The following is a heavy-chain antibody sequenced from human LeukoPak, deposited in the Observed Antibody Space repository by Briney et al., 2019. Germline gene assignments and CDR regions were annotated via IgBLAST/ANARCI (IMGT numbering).Heavy chain of an antibody. D-gene: IGHD6-13*01. Sequence: GGSLRLSCAASGFTFSSFGLHWVRQAPGKGLGWVAVIWYGGSNKYYADSVKGRFTISRDNSKNTLYLQMNSLRAEDTAVYYCAKDPVQAYSIAAAGTGGLDYWGQGTLVTVSS. CDR3: AKDPVQAYSIAAAGTGGLDY. J-gene: IGHJ4*02. V-gene: IGHV3-30*02. CDR1: GFTFSSFG. CDR2: IWYGGSNK.